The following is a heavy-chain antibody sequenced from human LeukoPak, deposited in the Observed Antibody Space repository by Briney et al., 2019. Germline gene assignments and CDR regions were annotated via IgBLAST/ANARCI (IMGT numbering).Heavy chain of an antibody. J-gene: IGHJ4*02. D-gene: IGHD4-17*01. CDR3: ARPHDYGDYGHFGY. CDR1: GYSFTDYW. Sequence: PGESLKISCKGSGYSFTDYWIAWVRQMPGKGLEWMGIIYPGDSDARYSPSLRGQVTISADRSISTAYLQWSSLKASDTAMYYCARPHDYGDYGHFGYWGQGTLVTVSS. CDR2: IYPGDSDA. V-gene: IGHV5-51*01.